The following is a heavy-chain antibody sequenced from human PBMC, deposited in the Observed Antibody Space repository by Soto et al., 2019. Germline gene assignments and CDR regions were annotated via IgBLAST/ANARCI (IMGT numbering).Heavy chain of an antibody. J-gene: IGHJ4*02. CDR3: ASQSHERLEPLQFDY. Sequence: QVQLQESGPGLVKPSQTLSLTCTVSGGSISSGGYYWSWIRQHPGKGLEWIGYIYYSGGTYYNPSLKSRVTISVDTSKNQFSLKLSSVTAADTAVYYCASQSHERLEPLQFDYWGQGTLVTVSS. CDR1: GGSISSGGYY. V-gene: IGHV4-31*03. D-gene: IGHD1-1*01. CDR2: IYYSGGT.